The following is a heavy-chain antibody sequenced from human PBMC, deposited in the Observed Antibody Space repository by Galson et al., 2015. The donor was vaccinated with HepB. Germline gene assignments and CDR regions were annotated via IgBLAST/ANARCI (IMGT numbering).Heavy chain of an antibody. Sequence: SLRLSCAGSGFTFSSYWMTWVRQAPGKGLEWAATIKPDGSEKYHVDSVKGRFTISRDNAKNALYLQTDSLRVEDTAVYYCTKGGWELSNWGQGTLVTVSS. J-gene: IGHJ4*02. CDR2: IKPDGSEK. CDR3: TKGGWELSN. D-gene: IGHD1-26*01. CDR1: GFTFSSYW. V-gene: IGHV3-7*01.